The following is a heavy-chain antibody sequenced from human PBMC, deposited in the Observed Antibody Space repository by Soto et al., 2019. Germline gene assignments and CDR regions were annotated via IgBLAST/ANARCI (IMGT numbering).Heavy chain of an antibody. J-gene: IGHJ6*02. D-gene: IGHD3-16*01. CDR1: GGTFSSYA. CDR2: IIPIFGTA. V-gene: IGHV1-69*01. CDR3: ARVPPVGTLYYYYGMDV. Sequence: QVQLVQSGAEVKKPGSSVKVSCKASGGTFSSYAISWVRQAPGQGLEWMGGIIPIFGTANYAQKFQGRVTITADESTSTAYMELSSLRSEDTAVYYCARVPPVGTLYYYYGMDVWGQGTTVTVSS.